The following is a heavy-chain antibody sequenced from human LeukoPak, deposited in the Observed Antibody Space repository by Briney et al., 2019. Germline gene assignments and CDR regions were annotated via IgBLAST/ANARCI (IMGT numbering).Heavy chain of an antibody. D-gene: IGHD3-3*02. CDR3: ARGHLGHSFDY. CDR2: INHSGST. Sequence: SETLSLTCAVYGGSFSGYYWSWIRQPPGKGLEWIGEINHSGSTNYNPSLKSRVTISVDTSKNQFSLKLSSVTAADMAVYYCARGHLGHSFDYWGQGTLVTVSS. CDR1: GGSFSGYY. V-gene: IGHV4-34*01. J-gene: IGHJ4*02.